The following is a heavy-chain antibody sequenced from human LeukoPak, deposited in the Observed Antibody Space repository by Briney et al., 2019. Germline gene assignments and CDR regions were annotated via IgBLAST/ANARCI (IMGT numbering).Heavy chain of an antibody. D-gene: IGHD1-26*01. Sequence: GRSLRLSCAASGFTFSSYAMHWVRQAPGKGLGWVAVIWYDGSNKYYADSVKGRFTISRDNSKNTLYLQMNSLRAEDTAVYYCARDPEWEPHGYFDYWGQGTLVTVSS. CDR1: GFTFSSYA. V-gene: IGHV3-33*08. J-gene: IGHJ4*02. CDR2: IWYDGSNK. CDR3: ARDPEWEPHGYFDY.